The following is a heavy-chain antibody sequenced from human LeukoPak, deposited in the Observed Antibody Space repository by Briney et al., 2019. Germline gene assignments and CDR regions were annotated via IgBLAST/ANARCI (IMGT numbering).Heavy chain of an antibody. V-gene: IGHV3-66*01. CDR1: GFTVSSNY. Sequence: PGGSLRLSCAASGFTVSSNYMSWVRQAPGKGLEWVSVIYSGGSTYYADSVKGRFTISRDNSKNTLYLQMNSLRAEDTAVYYCVREERGLAIDYWGQGTLVTVSS. J-gene: IGHJ4*02. CDR2: IYSGGST. CDR3: VREERGLAIDY. D-gene: IGHD5-12*01.